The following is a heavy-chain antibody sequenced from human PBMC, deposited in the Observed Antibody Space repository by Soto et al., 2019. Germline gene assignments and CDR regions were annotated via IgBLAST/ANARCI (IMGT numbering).Heavy chain of an antibody. Sequence: EVPMVESGGGLVKPGGSLRLSCAVSGFSFRDAWMNWVRQAPGKGLEWVGRIKSRAAGGAIDYAAPVKGRFTISRDDSEDTLYLQINSLKTEDTAMYYCTTDGSFGGVVVAFHLWGQGTMLSVSS. J-gene: IGHJ3*01. D-gene: IGHD3-10*01. CDR1: GFSFRDAW. CDR2: IKSRAAGGAI. CDR3: TTDGSFGGVVVAFHL. V-gene: IGHV3-15*07.